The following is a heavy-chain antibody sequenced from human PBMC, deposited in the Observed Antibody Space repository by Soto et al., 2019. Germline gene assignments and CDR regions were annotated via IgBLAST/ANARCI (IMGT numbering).Heavy chain of an antibody. V-gene: IGHV1-18*01. D-gene: IGHD1-26*01. CDR2: INAYNGNT. J-gene: IGHJ4*02. CDR1: GYTFTSYA. CDR3: AREGAPEDN. Sequence: QVQLVQSGAEVKKPGASVKVSCKASGYTFTSYAIGWVRQAPGQGLQWMGWINAYNGNTNYAQKLQVSDTMTTDTSTSPAYMELSSMRSDDTAVYYCAREGAPEDNWGQGTGVTFSS.